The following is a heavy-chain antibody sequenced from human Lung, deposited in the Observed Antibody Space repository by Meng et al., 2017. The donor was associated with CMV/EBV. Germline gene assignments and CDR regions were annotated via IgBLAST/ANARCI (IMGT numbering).Heavy chain of an antibody. J-gene: IGHJ4*02. CDR1: GFTLNNNA. Sequence: GESLKISCVVSGFTLNNNAMTWVRQAPGKGLEWVSTIVGSGRTTYYADSVKGRFTISRDSSKNTLYLEMNSLRAEDTAVYYCATSSLRGRITIFGLVFPPDSWXQGXLVTVPS. V-gene: IGHV3-23*01. CDR3: ATSSLRGRITIFGLVFPPDS. D-gene: IGHD3-3*01. CDR2: IVGSGRTT.